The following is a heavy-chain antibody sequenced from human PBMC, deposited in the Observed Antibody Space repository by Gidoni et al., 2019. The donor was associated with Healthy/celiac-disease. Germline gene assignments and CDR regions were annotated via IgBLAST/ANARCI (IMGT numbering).Heavy chain of an antibody. CDR1: GFTFSSYE. V-gene: IGHV3-48*03. CDR2: ISSSGMTI. D-gene: IGHD3-3*01. CDR3: ARQVYPDGPPITIFGVVIPGGMDV. Sequence: EVQLVESGGGLVQPGGSLRLSCAASGFTFSSYEMNWVRPAPGKWLVCVSYISSSGMTIYYADSGKYRFTISRDNAKNSLYLQMNSLRAEDTAVYYCARQVYPDGPPITIFGVVIPGGMDVWGQGTTVTVSS. J-gene: IGHJ6*02.